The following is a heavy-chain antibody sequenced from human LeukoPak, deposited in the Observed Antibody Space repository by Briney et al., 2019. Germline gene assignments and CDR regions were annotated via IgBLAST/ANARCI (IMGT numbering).Heavy chain of an antibody. J-gene: IGHJ4*02. D-gene: IGHD3-22*01. CDR2: ISHSGST. Sequence: SETLSLTCAVYGGSFSGYYWSWIRQPPGKGLEWIGEISHSGSTNYNPSLKSRVTISVDTSKNQFSLKLSSVTAADTAVYYCARVELVNYYDSSGYNDYWGQGTLVTVSS. V-gene: IGHV4-34*01. CDR3: ARVELVNYYDSSGYNDY. CDR1: GGSFSGYY.